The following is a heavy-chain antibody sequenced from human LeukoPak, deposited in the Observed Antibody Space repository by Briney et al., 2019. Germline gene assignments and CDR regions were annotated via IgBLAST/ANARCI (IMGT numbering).Heavy chain of an antibody. V-gene: IGHV1-46*01. CDR1: GYTFTSYY. CDR3: ARAVRQLVDFDY. J-gene: IGHJ4*02. D-gene: IGHD6-13*01. CDR2: INPSGGST. Sequence: GASVKVSCKASGYTFTSYYMHWVQQAPGQGLEWMGVINPSGGSTSYAQKFQGRVTMTRDTSTSTVYMDLSSLRSEDTAVYYCARAVRQLVDFDYWGQGTLVTVSS.